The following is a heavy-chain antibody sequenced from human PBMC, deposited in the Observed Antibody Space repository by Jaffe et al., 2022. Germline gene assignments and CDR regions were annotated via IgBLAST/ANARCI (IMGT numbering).Heavy chain of an antibody. V-gene: IGHV4-39*01. CDR1: GGSISSSSYY. D-gene: IGHD3-16*02. Sequence: QLQLQESGPGLVKPSETLSLTCTVSGGSISSSSYYWGWIRQPPGKGLEWIGSIYYSGSTYYNPSLKSRVTISVDTSKNQFSLKLSSVTAADTAVYYCARHSQRTTFGGVIVLDYYYYYYMDVWGKGTTVTVSS. CDR2: IYYSGST. CDR3: ARHSQRTTFGGVIVLDYYYYYYMDV. J-gene: IGHJ6*03.